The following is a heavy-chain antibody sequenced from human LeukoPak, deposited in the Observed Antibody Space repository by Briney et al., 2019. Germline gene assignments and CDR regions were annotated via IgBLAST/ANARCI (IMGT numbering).Heavy chain of an antibody. Sequence: SQTLSLTCAISGDSVSSNSAVWNWIRQSPSRGLEWLGRTHYRSKWYNDYGISVESRITINPDTSKNQFSLQLNSVLPEDTALYYCARAMRISAAGTYYFDYWGQGTLVTVSS. V-gene: IGHV6-1*01. CDR3: ARAMRISAAGTYYFDY. CDR1: GDSVSSNSAV. D-gene: IGHD6-13*01. CDR2: THYRSKWYN. J-gene: IGHJ4*02.